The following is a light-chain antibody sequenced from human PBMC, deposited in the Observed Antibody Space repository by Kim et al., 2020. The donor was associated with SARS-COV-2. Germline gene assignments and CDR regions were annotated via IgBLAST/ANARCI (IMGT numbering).Light chain of an antibody. CDR3: QQYNKWPLT. V-gene: IGKV3-15*01. Sequence: VSPGERATPSCRASQSVSSNLAWDQQKPGQAPRLLFYAASTRATGTPARFSGSGSGTEFTLTISSLKSEDFAVYSCQQYNKWPLTFGGGTKVDIK. CDR1: QSVSSN. CDR2: AAS. J-gene: IGKJ4*01.